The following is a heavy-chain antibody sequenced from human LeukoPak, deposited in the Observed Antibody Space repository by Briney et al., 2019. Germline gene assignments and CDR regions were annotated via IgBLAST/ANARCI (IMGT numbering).Heavy chain of an antibody. CDR1: GGSFSGYY. CDR2: INHSGST. V-gene: IGHV4-34*01. Sequence: SETLSLTCAVYGGSFSGYYWSWIRQPPGKGLEWIGEINHSGSTNYNPSLKSRVTISVDTSKIQFSLKLSSVTAADTAVYYCACLTTADAFDIWGQGTMVTVSS. CDR3: ACLTTADAFDI. J-gene: IGHJ3*02. D-gene: IGHD3-22*01.